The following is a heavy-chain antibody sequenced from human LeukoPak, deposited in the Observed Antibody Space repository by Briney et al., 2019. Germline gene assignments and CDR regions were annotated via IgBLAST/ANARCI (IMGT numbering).Heavy chain of an antibody. V-gene: IGHV4-59*08. D-gene: IGHD2-15*01. Sequence: SETLSLTCTVSGGSLSSYYWSWIRQAPGKRLEWIAYIYYSGSTNYNPSLKSRVTISVDTSKNQFSLKLSSVTAADTAVYYCARYCSGGSCPYAFDMWGQGTMVTVSS. CDR1: GGSLSSYY. CDR3: ARYCSGGSCPYAFDM. J-gene: IGHJ3*02. CDR2: IYYSGST.